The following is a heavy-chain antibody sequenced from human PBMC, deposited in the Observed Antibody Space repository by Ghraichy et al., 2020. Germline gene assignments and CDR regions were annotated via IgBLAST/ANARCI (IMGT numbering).Heavy chain of an antibody. D-gene: IGHD2-2*02. CDR1: GGSFSGYY. J-gene: IGHJ4*02. Sequence: SETLSLTCAVYGGSFSGYYWSWIRQPPGKGLEWIGEINHSGSTNYNPSLKSRVTISVDTSKNPFSLKLSSLTAADKAVYYCARGWGYSIRYFDYWGQGTLVTVSS. CDR3: ARGWGYSIRYFDY. V-gene: IGHV4-34*01. CDR2: INHSGST.